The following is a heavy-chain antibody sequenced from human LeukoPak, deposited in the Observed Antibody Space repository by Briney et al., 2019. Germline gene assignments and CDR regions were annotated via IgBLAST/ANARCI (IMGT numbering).Heavy chain of an antibody. D-gene: IGHD3-9*01. Sequence: GGSLRLSCAASGFTFSSYAMSWVRQAPGKGLEWVSAISSSGGSTYYADSVKGRFTISRDNSKNTPYLQMNSLRAEDTAVYYCAKTDVDYDISTVSYFDYWGQGTLVTVSS. CDR2: ISSSGGST. V-gene: IGHV3-23*01. CDR1: GFTFSSYA. J-gene: IGHJ4*02. CDR3: AKTDVDYDISTVSYFDY.